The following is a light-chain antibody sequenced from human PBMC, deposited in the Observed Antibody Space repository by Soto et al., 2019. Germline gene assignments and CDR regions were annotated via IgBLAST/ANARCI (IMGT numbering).Light chain of an antibody. CDR2: HVS. CDR3: ASYGGNNNLL. J-gene: IGLJ2*01. CDR1: STDVGGYNY. V-gene: IGLV2-8*01. Sequence: QSALTQPPSASGSPGQSVTISCTGTSTDVGGYNYVSWYQQHPGKAPKLIMFHVSQRPSGVPDRFCGLEFGNTASLTVSGLQAEDGADYYCASYGGNNNLLFGGGTKLTV.